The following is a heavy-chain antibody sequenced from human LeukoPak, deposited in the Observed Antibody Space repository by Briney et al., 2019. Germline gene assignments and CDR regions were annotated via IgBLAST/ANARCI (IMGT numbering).Heavy chain of an antibody. CDR3: ARDRGRGYFDY. Sequence: PGGSLRLSCAASGFTFSIYSINWVRQAPGKGLEWVSFITGNSNYIYYADSVKGRFTISRDNSKNTLYLQMNSLRAEDTAVYYCARDRGRGYFDYWGQGTLVTVSS. D-gene: IGHD2-15*01. V-gene: IGHV3-21*04. CDR1: GFTFSIYS. CDR2: ITGNSNYI. J-gene: IGHJ4*02.